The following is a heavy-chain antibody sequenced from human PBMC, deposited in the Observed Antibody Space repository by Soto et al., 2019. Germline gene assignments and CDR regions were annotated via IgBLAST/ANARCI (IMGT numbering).Heavy chain of an antibody. CDR3: ARGLVVRYSGRPARFDY. CDR1: GGTFSSYA. Sequence: QVQLVQSGAEVKKPGSSVKVSCKASGGTFSSYAISWVRQAPGQGLEWMGGIIPIFGTANYAQKFQGRVTITADKSTTTAYMELRSLRSQDTAVYYWARGLVVRYSGRPARFDYWGQRTLVAFSS. J-gene: IGHJ4*02. V-gene: IGHV1-69*06. CDR2: IIPIFGTA. D-gene: IGHD1-26*01.